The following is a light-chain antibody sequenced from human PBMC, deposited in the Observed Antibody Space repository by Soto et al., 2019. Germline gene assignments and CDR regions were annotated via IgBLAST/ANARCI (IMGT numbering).Light chain of an antibody. CDR3: QQSYNTPRT. CDR2: SSS. V-gene: IGKV1-39*01. CDR1: ERISNY. J-gene: IGKJ1*01. Sequence: DIQLTQSPSSLTASVGDRVTITCRASERISNYLNWYQQKPGTAPKLLIWSSSTLPSGVPSRFSGSGSGTDFTLSISGLQPEDFAVYYCQQSYNTPRTFGLGTKVEVK.